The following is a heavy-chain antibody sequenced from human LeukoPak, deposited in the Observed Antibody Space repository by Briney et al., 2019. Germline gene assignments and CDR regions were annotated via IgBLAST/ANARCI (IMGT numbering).Heavy chain of an antibody. CDR1: GFTFSSYS. D-gene: IGHD3-3*01. J-gene: IGHJ6*03. CDR2: ISSRSSYI. CDR3: ARAYDFWSGHMDV. Sequence: PGGSLRLSCAASGFTFSSYSMNWVRQAPGKGLEWVSSISSRSSYIYYADSVKGRFTISSDNAKNLLYLQMNSLRAEDTAVYYCARAYDFWSGHMDVWGKGTTVTVSS. V-gene: IGHV3-21*01.